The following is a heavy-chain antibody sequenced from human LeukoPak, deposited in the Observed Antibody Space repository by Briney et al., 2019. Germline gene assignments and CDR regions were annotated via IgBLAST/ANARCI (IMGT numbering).Heavy chain of an antibody. V-gene: IGHV3-33*06. CDR1: GFTFSSYG. CDR3: AKDRVEAWLQFSLDY. CDR2: IWDDGSYK. J-gene: IGHJ4*02. Sequence: GGSLRLSCAASGFTFSSYGMHWVRQAPGLGLEWVAVIWDDGSYKYYADSVKGRFTISRDNSKNTLYLQMNNLRAGDTAVYYCAKDRVEAWLQFSLDYWGQGTLVTVSS. D-gene: IGHD5-24*01.